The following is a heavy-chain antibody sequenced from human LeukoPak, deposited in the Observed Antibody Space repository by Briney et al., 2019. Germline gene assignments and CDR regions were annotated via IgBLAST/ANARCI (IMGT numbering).Heavy chain of an antibody. CDR2: IIVTFGTT. V-gene: IGHV1-69*06. CDR3: AIDTQYNFWDGHPILQAFDV. CDR1: GGSLSSYA. D-gene: IGHD3-3*01. Sequence: GASVKVSCKASGGSLSSYAVSWVRLAPGQGPEWMGVIIVTFGTTTYAQKFQGRVTITADKSTNTAYLEVTTLRSEDTAMYYCAIDTQYNFWDGHPILQAFDVWGQGTMLTVSS. J-gene: IGHJ3*01.